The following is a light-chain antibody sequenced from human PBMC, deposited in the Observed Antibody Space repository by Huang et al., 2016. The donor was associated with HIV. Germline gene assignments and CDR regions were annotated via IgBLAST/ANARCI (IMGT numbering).Light chain of an antibody. CDR3: QLYGSSPPYV. CDR1: QSVSSAY. V-gene: IGKV3-20*01. J-gene: IGKJ2*01. CDR2: GAS. Sequence: VLTQSPGTLSLSPGEGATLSRRASQSVSSAYLAWYQQKPGQAPRLGLYGASTMATGIPDRFSGGGSGTDFTLTISRLEPEDFAVYYCQLYGSSPPYVFGQGTKVEIK.